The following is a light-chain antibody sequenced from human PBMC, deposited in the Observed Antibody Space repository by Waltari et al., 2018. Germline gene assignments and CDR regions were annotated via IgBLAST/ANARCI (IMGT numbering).Light chain of an antibody. CDR1: KNINKW. J-gene: IGKJ5*01. V-gene: IGKV1-5*03. CDR2: AAS. Sequence: DIQMTQSPSTLSASVGDRVTITCRASKNINKWLACYQQKPGKAPKLLISAASTLETGVPLRFSGSGSATEFTLTISSLQPDDFATYYCQQYDYYVTFGQGTRLEIK. CDR3: QQYDYYVT.